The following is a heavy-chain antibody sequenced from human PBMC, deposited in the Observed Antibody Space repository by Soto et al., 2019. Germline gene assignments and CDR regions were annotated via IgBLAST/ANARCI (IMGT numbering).Heavy chain of an antibody. CDR3: ARAKGGYGDAFDM. CDR1: VFTFSIYT. Sequence: EVQLVESGGDLVKPGGSLRLSCAASVFTFSIYTMNWVRQAPGKGLEWVSSISSSGTFISYADSVEGRFTISSDNDKTSQYLQMNSLRAEDTAVYYCARAKGGYGDAFDMWGQAKMVTVSS. CDR2: ISSSGTFI. J-gene: IGHJ3*02. V-gene: IGHV3-21*04. D-gene: IGHD6-25*01.